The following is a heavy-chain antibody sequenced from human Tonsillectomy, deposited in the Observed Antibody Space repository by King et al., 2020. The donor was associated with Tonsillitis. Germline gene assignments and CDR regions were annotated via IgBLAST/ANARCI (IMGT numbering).Heavy chain of an antibody. CDR1: GYTFTNYW. Sequence: QLVQSGAEVKKPGESLKISCKGSGYTFTNYWIGWVRQMPGKGLEWMGIIYPSDSDTRYSPSFQGQVTISADTSISTAYLQWSSLKASDTAMYYCGTAMIRSAYFDYWGQGTLVTVSP. CDR3: GTAMIRSAYFDY. D-gene: IGHD2-2*01. V-gene: IGHV5-51*01. CDR2: IYPSDSDT. J-gene: IGHJ4*02.